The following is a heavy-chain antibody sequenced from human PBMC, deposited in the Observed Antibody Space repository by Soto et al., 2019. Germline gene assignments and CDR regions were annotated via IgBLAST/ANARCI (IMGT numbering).Heavy chain of an antibody. D-gene: IGHD2-21*02. CDR2: IYYSGST. J-gene: IGHJ4*02. V-gene: IGHV4-59*01. CDR3: ARNRRAVVTAIDY. Sequence: PSETLSLTCTVSGGSISSYYWSWIRQPPGKGLEWIGYIYYSGSTNYNPSLKSRGSISIDTSKNQFSLKLSSVTAADTAVYYCARNRRAVVTAIDYWGQGTPVTVSS. CDR1: GGSISSYY.